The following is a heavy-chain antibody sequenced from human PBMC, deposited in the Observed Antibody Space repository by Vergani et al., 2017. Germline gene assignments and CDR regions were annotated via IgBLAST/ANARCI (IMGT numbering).Heavy chain of an antibody. CDR3: TRGVIIASYYMDV. J-gene: IGHJ6*03. D-gene: IGHD3-10*01. Sequence: QVQLVQSGAEVKQPGASVKVSCKASGYPFISFAIHWVRQAPGQRLEWMGWINAGNGDTKYSQKFQGRVTITRDTSASTAYMELSSLRFEDTAVYYCTRGVIIASYYMDVWGKGTTVTVS. V-gene: IGHV1-3*01. CDR2: INAGNGDT. CDR1: GYPFISFA.